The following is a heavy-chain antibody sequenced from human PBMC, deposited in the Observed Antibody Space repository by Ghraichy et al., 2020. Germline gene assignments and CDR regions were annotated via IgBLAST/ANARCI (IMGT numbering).Heavy chain of an antibody. Sequence: GESLNISCAASGFTFSSYAMSWVRQAPGKGLEWVSAISGSGGSTYYADSVKGRFTISRDNSKNTLYLQMNSLRAEDTAVYYCAKTLFGDYFDYWGQGTLVTVSS. D-gene: IGHD3-10*01. CDR1: GFTFSSYA. CDR2: ISGSGGST. CDR3: AKTLFGDYFDY. V-gene: IGHV3-23*01. J-gene: IGHJ4*02.